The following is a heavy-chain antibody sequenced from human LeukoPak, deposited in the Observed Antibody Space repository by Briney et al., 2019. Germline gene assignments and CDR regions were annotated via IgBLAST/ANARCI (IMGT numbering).Heavy chain of an antibody. V-gene: IGHV4-4*07. Sequence: SETLSLTCTVSGGSISSYYWSWIRQPAGKGLEWIGRIYTSGSTNYNPSLKSRVTMSVDTSKNQFSLKLSSVTAADTAVYYCARGHYDFWSGYYLDWFDPWGQGTLVTVSS. CDR1: GGSISSYY. CDR3: ARGHYDFWSGYYLDWFDP. CDR2: IYTSGST. D-gene: IGHD3-3*01. J-gene: IGHJ5*02.